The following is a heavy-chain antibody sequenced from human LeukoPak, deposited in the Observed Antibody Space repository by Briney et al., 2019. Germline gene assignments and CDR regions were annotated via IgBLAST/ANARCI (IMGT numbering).Heavy chain of an antibody. CDR1: GFTFSSYS. D-gene: IGHD6-13*01. Sequence: GGSLRHSCAASGFTFSSYSMNWVRQAPGKGLEWVSSISSSSSYIYYADSVKGRFTISRDNAKNSLYLQMNSLRAEDTAVYYCARDKSSGYSSSWTHRVTINWFDPWGQGTLVTVSS. V-gene: IGHV3-21*01. J-gene: IGHJ5*02. CDR3: ARDKSSGYSSSWTHRVTINWFDP. CDR2: ISSSSSYI.